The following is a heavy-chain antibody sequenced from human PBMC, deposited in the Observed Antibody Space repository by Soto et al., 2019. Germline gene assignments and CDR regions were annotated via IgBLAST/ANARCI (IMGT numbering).Heavy chain of an antibody. Sequence: GGSLRLSCVASGFTFSTHSMNWVRQAPGKGLEWVSYIRSGDTTIYYTDSVKGRFTISRDNAKNSLYLEMNGLRDEDTAVYYCARDLISDAFDIWGQGTMVTVSS. CDR3: ARDLISDAFDI. CDR2: IRSGDTTI. V-gene: IGHV3-48*02. CDR1: GFTFSTHS. J-gene: IGHJ3*02.